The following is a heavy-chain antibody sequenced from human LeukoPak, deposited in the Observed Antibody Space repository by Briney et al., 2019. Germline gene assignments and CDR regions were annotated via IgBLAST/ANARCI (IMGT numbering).Heavy chain of an antibody. CDR2: ISGSGGST. V-gene: IGHV3-23*01. D-gene: IGHD1-26*01. CDR3: AKEEQWELQGMDV. J-gene: IGHJ6*02. CDR1: GVTLSSYA. Sequence: PGGSLRLSCAASGVTLSSYAMSWVRQAPGKGLEWVSAISGSGGSTYYADSVKGRFTISRDNSKNTLYLQMNSLRAEDTAVYYCAKEEQWELQGMDVWGQGTTVTVSS.